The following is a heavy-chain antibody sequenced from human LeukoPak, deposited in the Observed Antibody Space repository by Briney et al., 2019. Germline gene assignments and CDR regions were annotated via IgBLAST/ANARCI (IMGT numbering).Heavy chain of an antibody. CDR3: AREAIDGPLSFDY. D-gene: IGHD1-14*01. V-gene: IGHV1-2*02. Sequence: ASVKVSCKASGYTFTGYYMHWVRQAPGQGLERMGWINPNSGGTNYAQKFQGRVTMTRDTSISTAYMELSRLRSDDTAVYYCAREAIDGPLSFDYWGQGTLVTASS. CDR1: GYTFTGYY. J-gene: IGHJ4*02. CDR2: INPNSGGT.